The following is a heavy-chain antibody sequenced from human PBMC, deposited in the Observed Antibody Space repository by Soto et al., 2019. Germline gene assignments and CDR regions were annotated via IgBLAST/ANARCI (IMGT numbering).Heavy chain of an antibody. Sequence: PSETLSLTCTVSGDSVSRADSYWSWIRQPPGKGLEWIGYICCSGSTEYNPSLRGRVIISVDTSKNQLSLKLSTVTAADTAVYYCARAWSYYGSGSYSLYGMDVWGQGTTVTVSS. D-gene: IGHD3-10*01. CDR1: GDSVSRADSY. V-gene: IGHV4-61*08. CDR3: ARAWSYYGSGSYSLYGMDV. J-gene: IGHJ6*02. CDR2: ICCSGST.